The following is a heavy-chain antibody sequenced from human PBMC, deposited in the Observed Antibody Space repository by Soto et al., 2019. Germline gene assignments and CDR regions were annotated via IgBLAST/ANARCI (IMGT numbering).Heavy chain of an antibody. CDR3: AREVYSYRAGAFFDY. D-gene: IGHD3-10*01. CDR1: AGTFSSYT. CDR2: IIPILGIA. Sequence: QLQLVQSGAEVKKPGSSVKVSCKAAAGTFSSYTISWVRQAPGQGLEWMGRIIPILGIANYAQKFQGRVTITADKSGSSAYMEMSSLRSEDTAVYYCAREVYSYRAGAFFDYWGQGTLVTVSS. J-gene: IGHJ4*02. V-gene: IGHV1-69*08.